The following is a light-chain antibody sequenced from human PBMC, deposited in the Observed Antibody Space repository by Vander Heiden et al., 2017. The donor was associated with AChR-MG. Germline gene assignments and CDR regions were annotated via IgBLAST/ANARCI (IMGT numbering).Light chain of an antibody. CDR1: QSVYSK. J-gene: IGKJ2*01. CDR3: QQYNNWLYT. CDR2: AAS. Sequence: ETVMTQSPATLSVSPGERATLSCRASQSVYSKLAWFQQKPGQAPRLLIYAASTRATGIPARFSGSGSGTEFTLTISSLQSEDFAVYYCQQYNNWLYTFGQGTKLEI. V-gene: IGKV3-15*01.